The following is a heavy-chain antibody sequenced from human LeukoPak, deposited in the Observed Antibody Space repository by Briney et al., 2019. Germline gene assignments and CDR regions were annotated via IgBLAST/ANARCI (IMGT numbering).Heavy chain of an antibody. J-gene: IGHJ3*02. CDR1: GFTFRTSG. D-gene: IGHD3-10*01. V-gene: IGHV3-48*01. Sequence: GGSLRLSCAASGFTFRTSGMNWVRQAPGKGLEWVSYISSSGTTISYAQSVKGRFTITRDNAQNSLTLHMNTLRADDTAVYYCARGGRRITMVRRGAAFDIWGQGTMVTVSS. CDR2: ISSSGTTI. CDR3: ARGGRRITMVRRGAAFDI.